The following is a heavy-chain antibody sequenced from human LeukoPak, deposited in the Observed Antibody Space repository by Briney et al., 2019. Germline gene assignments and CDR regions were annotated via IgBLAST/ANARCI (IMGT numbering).Heavy chain of an antibody. V-gene: IGHV3-7*03. CDR3: ARDGACSGGSCYSPYFDY. CDR1: GFTFSSYW. Sequence: RGSLRLSCAASGFTFSSYWMSWVRQAPGKGLGWVANIKQDGSEKYYVDSVKGRFTISRDNAKNSLYLQMNSLRAEDTAVYYCARDGACSGGSCYSPYFDYWGQGTLVTVSS. J-gene: IGHJ4*02. CDR2: IKQDGSEK. D-gene: IGHD2-15*01.